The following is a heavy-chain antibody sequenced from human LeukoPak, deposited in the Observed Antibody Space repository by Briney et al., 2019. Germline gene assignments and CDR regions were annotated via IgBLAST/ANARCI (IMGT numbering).Heavy chain of an antibody. CDR2: IYTSGST. D-gene: IGHD3-22*01. Sequence: SETLSLTCTVSGGSISSYYWSWIRQPAGQGLEWIGRIYTSGSTNYNPSLKSRVTISVDTSKNQFSLKLSSVTAADTAVYYCAGQRYCSSTSCYSYYYDSSGYYFGNAFDIWGQGTMVTVSS. V-gene: IGHV4-4*07. CDR1: GGSISSYY. J-gene: IGHJ3*02. CDR3: AGQRYCSSTSCYSYYYDSSGYYFGNAFDI.